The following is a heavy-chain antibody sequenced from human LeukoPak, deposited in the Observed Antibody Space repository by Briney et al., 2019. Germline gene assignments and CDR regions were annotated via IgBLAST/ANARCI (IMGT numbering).Heavy chain of an antibody. Sequence: GGSLRLSCAASGFTFSDYYVSWIRQAPGKGLEWVSYISSSSSYTNYADSVKGRFTISRDNAKNSLYLQMNSLRAEDTAVYYCARSSGYGPNWFDPWGQGTLVTVSS. D-gene: IGHD5-18*01. V-gene: IGHV3-11*06. J-gene: IGHJ5*02. CDR3: ARSSGYGPNWFDP. CDR2: ISSSSSYT. CDR1: GFTFSDYY.